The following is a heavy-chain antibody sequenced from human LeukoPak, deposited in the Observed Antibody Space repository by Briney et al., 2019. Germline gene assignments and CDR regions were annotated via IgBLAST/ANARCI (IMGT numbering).Heavy chain of an antibody. D-gene: IGHD2-15*01. CDR2: IYHSGST. CDR1: GYSISSGYY. Sequence: SETLSLTCTVSGYSISSGYYWGWIRPPPGKGLEWIGSIYHSGSTYYNPSLKSRVTISVDTSKNQFSLKLSSVTAADTAVYYCARVVFKYFDYWGQGTLVTVSS. J-gene: IGHJ4*02. CDR3: ARVVFKYFDY. V-gene: IGHV4-38-2*02.